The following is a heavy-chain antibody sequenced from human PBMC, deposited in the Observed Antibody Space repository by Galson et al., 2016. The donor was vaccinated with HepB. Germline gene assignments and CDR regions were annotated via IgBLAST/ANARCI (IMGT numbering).Heavy chain of an antibody. CDR1: GFSLGTTGVA. Sequence: PALVKPTQTLTLTCTFSGFSLGTTGVAVGWIRQPPGKALEWLALIYWDDVKRYSPSLKSRLTITKDTSKNQVVLTMTNMDPVDTATYYCSHRPGYYDGSGYYHVLDFDYWGQGTLVAVSS. J-gene: IGHJ4*02. CDR3: SHRPGYYDGSGYYHVLDFDY. CDR2: IYWDDVK. V-gene: IGHV2-5*02. D-gene: IGHD3-22*01.